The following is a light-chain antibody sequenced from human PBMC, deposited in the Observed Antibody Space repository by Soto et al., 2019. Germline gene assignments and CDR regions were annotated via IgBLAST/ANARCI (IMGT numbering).Light chain of an antibody. CDR1: QSVSNN. CDR2: GAS. J-gene: IGKJ1*01. Sequence: EIVMTPSPATLSVSPGESANLSCRASQSVSNNLTWYQQKPGQPPRLLIYGASTRATGVPGRFSGSGSGTEFTLTISSLQSEDFAVYYCQQYNDWWTFGQGTKVDIK. CDR3: QQYNDWWT. V-gene: IGKV3-15*01.